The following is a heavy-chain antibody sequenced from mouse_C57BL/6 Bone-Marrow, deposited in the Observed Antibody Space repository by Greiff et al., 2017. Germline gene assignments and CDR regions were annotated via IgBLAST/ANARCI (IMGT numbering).Heavy chain of an antibody. V-gene: IGHV1-55*01. D-gene: IGHD1-1*01. Sequence: QVQLQQPGAELVKPGASVKMSCKASGYTFTSYWITWVKLRPGQGLEWIGDFYPGSGSTNYNEKFKSKATLTVDTSSSTAYMQLSSLTSEDSAVYYCARPVVAPYWYYEVWGTGTTLRVSS. CDR1: GYTFTSYW. J-gene: IGHJ1*03. CDR2: FYPGSGST. CDR3: ARPVVAPYWYYEV.